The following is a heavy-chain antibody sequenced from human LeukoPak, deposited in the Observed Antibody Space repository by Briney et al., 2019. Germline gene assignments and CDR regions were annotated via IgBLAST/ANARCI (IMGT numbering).Heavy chain of an antibody. J-gene: IGHJ4*02. CDR3: AHRRAHYYDSSGSSRGDYHFDY. Sequence: ASVKVSCKASGGTFSSYAISWVRQAPGQGLEWMGGIIPIFGTASYAQKFQGRVTITADESTSTAYMELSSLRSEDTAVYYCAHRRAHYYDSSGSSRGDYHFDYWGQGTLVTVSS. V-gene: IGHV1-69*13. D-gene: IGHD3-22*01. CDR2: IIPIFGTA. CDR1: GGTFSSYA.